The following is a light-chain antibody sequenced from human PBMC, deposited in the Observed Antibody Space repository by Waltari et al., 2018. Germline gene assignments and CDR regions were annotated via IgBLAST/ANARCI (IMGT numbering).Light chain of an antibody. CDR3: QQYYSTLLP. CDR1: QSLLYSSNNKNS. V-gene: IGKV4-1*01. J-gene: IGKJ4*02. CDR2: WAS. Sequence: DIVMTQSPDSLAVSLGARATINCKSSQSLLYSSNNKNSLAWYQQKPGQPPKLLIYWASSREAGVPDRISAGGYETDFNLTVSSRHAEDVAVYYCQQYYSTLLPFGGGTKVEIK.